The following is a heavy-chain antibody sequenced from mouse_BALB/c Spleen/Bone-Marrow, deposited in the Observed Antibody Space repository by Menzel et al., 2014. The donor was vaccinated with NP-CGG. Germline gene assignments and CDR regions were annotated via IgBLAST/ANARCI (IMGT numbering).Heavy chain of an antibody. V-gene: IGHV7-3*02. J-gene: IGHJ1*01. Sequence: EVQGVDSGGGSVQPGGSLRLSCATSGFTFTDYYMSWVRQPPGKALEWLGFIRNKANGYTTEYSASVKGRFTISRDNSQRILYLQMNTLRAEDSATYYCARDENVGIYWYFDVWGAGTTVIVSS. CDR2: IRNKANGYTT. CDR1: GFTFTDYY. CDR3: ARDENVGIYWYFDV.